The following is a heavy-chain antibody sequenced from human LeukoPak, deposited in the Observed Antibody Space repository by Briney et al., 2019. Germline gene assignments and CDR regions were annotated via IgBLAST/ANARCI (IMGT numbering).Heavy chain of an antibody. CDR1: GGTFISYA. V-gene: IGHV1-69*13. Sequence: ASVKVSCKASGGTFISYAISWVRQAPGQGLEWMGGIIPIFGTANYAQKFQGRVTITADESTSTAYMELSSLRSEDTAVYYCARAMLRSTYYYDSSGYYYGDYFDYWGQGTLVTVS. CDR3: ARAMLRSTYYYDSSGYYYGDYFDY. D-gene: IGHD3-22*01. J-gene: IGHJ4*02. CDR2: IIPIFGTA.